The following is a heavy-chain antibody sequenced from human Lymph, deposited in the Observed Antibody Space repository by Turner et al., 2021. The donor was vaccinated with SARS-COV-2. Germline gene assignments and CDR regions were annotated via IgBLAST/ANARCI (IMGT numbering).Heavy chain of an antibody. CDR3: AKDRVVPPAIWNYYYYYGMDV. J-gene: IGHJ6*02. CDR1: GFTFSSYG. CDR2: ISGSGGST. V-gene: IGHV3-23*01. D-gene: IGHD2-2*02. Sequence: EVQLLESGGGLVQPGGSLRLYCAASGFTFSSYGMSWVRQAPGKGLEWVSVISGSGGSTYYADSVKGRFTISRDNSKNTLYLQMNSLRAEDTAVYYCAKDRVVPPAIWNYYYYYGMDVWGQGTTVTVSS.